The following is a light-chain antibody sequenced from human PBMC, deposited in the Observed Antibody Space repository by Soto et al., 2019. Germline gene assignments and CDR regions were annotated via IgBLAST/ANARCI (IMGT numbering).Light chain of an antibody. Sequence: IQLTKSPSSLSASVGYIFTINFRASQGISSYLAWYQQKPGKAPKFLIYAASTLQSGVPSRFTGSGSGTDFTLTITSLQPEDFATYYCLQVNSFPLSFGGGTKVDIK. J-gene: IGKJ4*01. CDR2: AAS. V-gene: IGKV1-9*01. CDR3: LQVNSFPLS. CDR1: QGISSY.